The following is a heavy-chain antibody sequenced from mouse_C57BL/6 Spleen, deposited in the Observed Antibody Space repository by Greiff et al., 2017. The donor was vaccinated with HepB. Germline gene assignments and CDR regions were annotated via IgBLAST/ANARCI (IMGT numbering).Heavy chain of an antibody. CDR3: ARHRGYDYEWYFDV. CDR1: GFTFSSYG. Sequence: EVQLVESGGDLVKPGGSLKLSCAASGFTFSSYGMSWVRQTPDKRLEWVATISSGGSYTYYPDSVKGRFTISRDNAKNTLYLQMSSLKSEDTAMYYCARHRGYDYEWYFDVWGTGTTVTVSS. CDR2: ISSGGSYT. V-gene: IGHV5-6*01. J-gene: IGHJ1*03. D-gene: IGHD2-4*01.